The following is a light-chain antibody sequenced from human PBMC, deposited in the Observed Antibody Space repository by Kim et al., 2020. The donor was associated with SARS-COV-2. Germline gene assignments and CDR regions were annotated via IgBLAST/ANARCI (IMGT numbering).Light chain of an antibody. CDR3: SSYTSSSPWV. V-gene: IGLV2-14*03. J-gene: IGLJ3*02. Sequence: QSFTISCTGTSSDVGVYNYVSWYQQHPGNAPNLMIYDFSNRPSGVSNRFSGSKSGNTASLTISGLQAEDEADYYCSSYTSSSPWVFGGGTQLTVL. CDR2: DFS. CDR1: SSDVGVYNY.